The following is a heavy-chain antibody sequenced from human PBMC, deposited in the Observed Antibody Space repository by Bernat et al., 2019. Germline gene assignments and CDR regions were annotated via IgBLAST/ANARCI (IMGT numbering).Heavy chain of an antibody. D-gene: IGHD3-16*01. J-gene: IGHJ3*01. V-gene: IGHV3-7*03. CDR1: GFTFLSHW. Sequence: EVQLVQSGAALVQPGGSLRLSCAASGFTFLSHWMCWLRQAPGKGLEWVANIKSDGSAKYYVDSVKGRFTISRDNVNNSLYLQMNSRRADDTAVYYCARDPGWGALDLWGQGTMVTVSS. CDR2: IKSDGSAK. CDR3: ARDPGWGALDL.